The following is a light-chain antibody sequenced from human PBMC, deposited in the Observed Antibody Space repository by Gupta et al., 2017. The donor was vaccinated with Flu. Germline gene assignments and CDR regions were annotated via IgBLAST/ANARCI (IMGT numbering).Light chain of an antibody. J-gene: IGKJ2*03. CDR2: TAS. V-gene: IGKV1-12*01. CDR3: QQAHSIPPS. Sequence: DIQLTQSLSSVSASVGDRVTITCRASQDINNWVAWFQQKPGEAPKLLMYTASSLHSGAPSRFSASGSGTDFTLTIRGLQREDFASYYCQQAHSIPPSFGQGTKVEI. CDR1: QDINNW.